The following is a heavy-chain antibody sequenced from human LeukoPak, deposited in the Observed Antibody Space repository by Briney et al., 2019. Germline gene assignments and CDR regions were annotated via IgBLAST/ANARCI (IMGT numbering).Heavy chain of an antibody. CDR3: TSHRDGYNYDAFDI. D-gene: IGHD5-24*01. V-gene: IGHV3-15*07. CDR1: GFTFSNAW. Sequence: PGGSLRLSCAASGFTFSNAWMDWVRQAPGKGLEWVGRIKSKTDGGTTDYAAPVKGRFTISRDDSKNTLYLQMNSLKTEDTAVYYCTSHRDGYNYDAFDIWGQGTMVTVSS. J-gene: IGHJ3*02. CDR2: IKSKTDGGTT.